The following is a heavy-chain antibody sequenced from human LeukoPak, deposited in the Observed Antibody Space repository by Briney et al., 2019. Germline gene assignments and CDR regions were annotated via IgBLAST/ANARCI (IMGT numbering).Heavy chain of an antibody. J-gene: IGHJ4*02. Sequence: SETLSLTCAVYGGSFSGYYWSWIRQPPGKGLEWIGEINHSGSTNYNPSLKSRVTISVDTSKNQFSLKPSSVTAADTAVYYCARGQPWYYYDSSGYYYYYWGQGTLVTVSS. CDR1: GGSFSGYY. CDR3: ARGQPWYYYDSSGYYYYY. CDR2: INHSGST. V-gene: IGHV4-34*01. D-gene: IGHD3-22*01.